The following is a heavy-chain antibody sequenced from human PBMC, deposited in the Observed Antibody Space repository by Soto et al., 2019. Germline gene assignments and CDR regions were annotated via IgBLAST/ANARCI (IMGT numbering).Heavy chain of an antibody. D-gene: IGHD3-22*01. CDR1: GLTFSSYA. J-gene: IGHJ4*02. CDR2: ISGSGGNT. Sequence: EVQLLESGGGLVQPGGSLRLSCAASGLTFSSYAMSWVRQAPGKGLEWVSSISGSGGNTYFADSVKGRFTISRDNSKNTLYLQMNSLRAEDTAVYYCAKDWGTDSSGFCEYWGQGTLVTVSS. V-gene: IGHV3-23*01. CDR3: AKDWGTDSSGFCEY.